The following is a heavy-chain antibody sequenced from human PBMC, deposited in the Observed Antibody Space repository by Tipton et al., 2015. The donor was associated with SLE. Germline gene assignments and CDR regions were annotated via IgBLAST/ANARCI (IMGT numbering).Heavy chain of an antibody. D-gene: IGHD6-13*01. CDR3: AAYSSSCQDAFDI. CDR2: ISSSGSTI. CDR1: GFTFSDYY. Sequence: SLRLSCAASGFTFSDYYMSWIRQAPGKGLEGVSYISSSGSTIYYADSVKGRFTISRDNAKNSLYLQMNSLRAEDTAVYDCAAYSSSCQDAFDIWGQGTMVPVPS. V-gene: IGHV3-11*01. J-gene: IGHJ3*02.